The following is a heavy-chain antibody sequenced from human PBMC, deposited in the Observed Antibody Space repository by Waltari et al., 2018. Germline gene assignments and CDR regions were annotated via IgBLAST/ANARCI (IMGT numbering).Heavy chain of an antibody. CDR3: ASLRAVRGVIYYFDY. CDR2: LIPIFSTA. Sequence: VQLVQSGAEVKKPGSSVKVSCKASGGTFSSYAISWVRQAPGQGLEWMGGLIPIFSTANYAQKFQGRVTITTDESTSTAYMELSSLRSEDTAVYYFASLRAVRGVIYYFDYWGQGTLVTVSS. CDR1: GGTFSSYA. V-gene: IGHV1-69*05. D-gene: IGHD3-10*02. J-gene: IGHJ4*02.